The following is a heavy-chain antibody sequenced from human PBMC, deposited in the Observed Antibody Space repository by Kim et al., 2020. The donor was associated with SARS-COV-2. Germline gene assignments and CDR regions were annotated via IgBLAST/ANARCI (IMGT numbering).Heavy chain of an antibody. D-gene: IGHD3-10*01. CDR2: IKWNGGST. J-gene: IGHJ6*02. Sequence: GGSLRLSCAASGFTFDDYGMSWVRQAPGKGLEWVSGIKWNGGSTGYADSVKGRFTISRDNAKNSLYLQMNSLRAEDTALYYCARGGGFGPLSYYYYGMDVWGQGTPVTVSS. CDR1: GFTFDDYG. V-gene: IGHV3-20*04. CDR3: ARGGGFGPLSYYYYGMDV.